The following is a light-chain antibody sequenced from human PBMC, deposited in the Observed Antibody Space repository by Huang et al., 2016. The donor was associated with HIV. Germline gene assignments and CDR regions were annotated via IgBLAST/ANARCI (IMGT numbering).Light chain of an antibody. J-gene: IGKJ4*01. CDR1: QGISSF. V-gene: IGKV1-9*01. CDR2: AAS. CDR3: QQFNNYPLT. Sequence: IQLTQSPSSLSASVGDRVTITCRASQGISSFLAWYQQKPGKAPNLLMYAASTLHSGVPLRFSGSGSGTDFTRTISSLQPEDFGTYYCQQFNNYPLTFGGGTKVEIK.